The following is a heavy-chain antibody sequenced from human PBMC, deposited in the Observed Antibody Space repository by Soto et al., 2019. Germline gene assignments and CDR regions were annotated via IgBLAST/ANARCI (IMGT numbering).Heavy chain of an antibody. Sequence: SSETLSLTXTVSGGSLSTYYWSWIREPPGKGLEWIVYMSYSGSSNYNPSLKSRVIMSVDTSKNQVSLKLSSVTAADTAVYYCARTRITSTAATFDPWGQGTLVTVS. CDR3: ARTRITSTAATFDP. V-gene: IGHV4-59*01. CDR2: MSYSGSS. J-gene: IGHJ5*02. D-gene: IGHD1-20*01. CDR1: GGSLSTYY.